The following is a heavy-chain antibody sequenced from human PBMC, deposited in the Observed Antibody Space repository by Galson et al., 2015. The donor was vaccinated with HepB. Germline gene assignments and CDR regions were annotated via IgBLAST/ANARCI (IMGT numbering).Heavy chain of an antibody. D-gene: IGHD1-20*01. CDR1: GFSLSTSTVG. CDR2: TNGNDDK. J-gene: IGHJ4*02. Sequence: PALVKPTQTLTLTCTFSGFSLSTSTVGVGWIRQPPGKALEWLALTNGNDDKRYSPSLKRRLTITKDTPKSQVVLTMTNMDPVDTATYYCAHRRQVITKEFDSWGQGTLVTVSP. CDR3: AHRRQVITKEFDS. V-gene: IGHV2-5*01.